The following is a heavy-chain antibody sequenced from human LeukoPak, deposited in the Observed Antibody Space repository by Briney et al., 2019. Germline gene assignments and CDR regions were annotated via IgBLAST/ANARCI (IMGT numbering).Heavy chain of an antibody. V-gene: IGHV3-66*01. D-gene: IGHD4-17*01. CDR1: GFTVSSNY. CDR2: IYSGCST. Sequence: GGSLRLSCAASGFTVSSNYMSWVRQAPGKGLEWVSVIYSGCSTCYADSVKDRCTISSYNSTNTLYLQMNSLRAEDTAVYYCARSSSPGDSFDYWGQGTLVTVSS. CDR3: ARSSSPGDSFDY. J-gene: IGHJ4*02.